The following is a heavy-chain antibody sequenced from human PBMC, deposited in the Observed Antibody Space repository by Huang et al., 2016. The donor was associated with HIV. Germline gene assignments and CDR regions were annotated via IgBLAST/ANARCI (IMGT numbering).Heavy chain of an antibody. CDR1: GGSVNSGNFY. CDR3: ARVARGSGGYWFDY. V-gene: IGHV4-61*01. CDR2: IYYSGSA. J-gene: IGHJ4*02. Sequence: TCNVSGGSVNSGNFYWSWIRQPPGKRLEWIAYIYYSGSANYNPSLKSRVTASIDTSKNEFSLKLTSVAAADTAMYYCARVARGSGGYWFDYWGQGILVTVSA. D-gene: IGHD3-10*01.